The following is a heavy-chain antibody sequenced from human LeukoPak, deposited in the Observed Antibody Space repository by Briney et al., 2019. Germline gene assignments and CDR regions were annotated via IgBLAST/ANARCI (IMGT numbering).Heavy chain of an antibody. CDR1: GFTFTNAW. Sequence: GGALRLSCVDSGFTFTNAWISWVRQMPGKGLEWMGRIDPSDSYTNYSPSFQGHVTISADKSISTAYLQWSSLKASDTAMYYCALPSSLRYWGQGTLVTVSS. CDR3: ALPSSLRY. CDR2: IDPSDSYT. J-gene: IGHJ4*02. V-gene: IGHV5-10-1*01.